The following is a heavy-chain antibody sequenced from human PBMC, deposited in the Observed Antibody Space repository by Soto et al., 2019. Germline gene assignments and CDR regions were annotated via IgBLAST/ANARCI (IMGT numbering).Heavy chain of an antibody. D-gene: IGHD3-22*01. CDR3: TRENIKYYYDSSGSY. CDR2: ISTSGSTI. V-gene: IGHV3-11*01. J-gene: IGHJ4*02. CDR1: GFTFSDYY. Sequence: TGGSLRLSCAASGFTFSDYYMSWIRQAPGKGLEWVSYISTSGSTIYYADSVKGRFTISRDNAKNSLYLQMNSLRAEDTAVYYCTRENIKYYYDSSGSYWGQGTLVTVSS.